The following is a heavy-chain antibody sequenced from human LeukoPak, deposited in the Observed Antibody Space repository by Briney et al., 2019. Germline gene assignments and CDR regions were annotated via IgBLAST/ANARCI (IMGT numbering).Heavy chain of an antibody. D-gene: IGHD3-10*01. V-gene: IGHV4-4*07. CDR1: GGSVTSYY. Sequence: SETLSLTCTVSGGSVTSYYWSWIRQPAGKGLEWIGRIYTSGSTNYNPSLKSRVTMSVDTSKNQFSLKLSSVTAADTAVYYCAAGPALLWFGELLWRYFDLWGRGTLVTVSS. CDR2: IYTSGST. J-gene: IGHJ2*01. CDR3: AAGPALLWFGELLWRYFDL.